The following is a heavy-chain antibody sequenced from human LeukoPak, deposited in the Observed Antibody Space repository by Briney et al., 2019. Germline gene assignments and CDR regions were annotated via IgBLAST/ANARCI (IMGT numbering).Heavy chain of an antibody. V-gene: IGHV1-69*04. D-gene: IGHD2-15*01. CDR2: IIPIFGIA. CDR1: GGTFSSYA. Sequence: SVKVSCKASGGTFSSYAISWVRQAPGQGLEWMGRIIPIFGIANYAQKFQGRVTITADKSTSTANMELSSLRSEDTAVYYCARDNPDYSPWDYYYYGMDVWGQGTTVTVSS. J-gene: IGHJ6*02. CDR3: ARDNPDYSPWDYYYYGMDV.